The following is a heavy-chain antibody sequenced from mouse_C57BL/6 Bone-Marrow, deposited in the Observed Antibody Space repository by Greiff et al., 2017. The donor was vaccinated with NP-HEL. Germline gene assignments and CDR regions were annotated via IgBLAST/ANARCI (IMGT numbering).Heavy chain of an antibody. CDR1: GYTFTSYW. Sequence: QVQLQQPGAELVKPGASVKLSCKASGYTFTSYWMQWVKQRPGQGLEWIGEIDPSDSYTNYNQKFKGKATLTVDTSSSTAYMQLSSLTSEDSAVDYCARKDCITRGYFDYWGQGTTLTVSS. D-gene: IGHD1-2*01. CDR3: ARKDCITRGYFDY. J-gene: IGHJ2*01. V-gene: IGHV1-50*01. CDR2: IDPSDSYT.